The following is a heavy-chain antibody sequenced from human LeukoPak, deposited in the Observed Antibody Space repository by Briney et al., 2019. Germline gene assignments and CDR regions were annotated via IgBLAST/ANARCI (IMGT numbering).Heavy chain of an antibody. CDR1: GFTFSSSW. J-gene: IGHJ5*02. D-gene: IGHD3-10*01. CDR3: VNSGFDP. Sequence: PGKSLRLSCVASGFTFSSSWMSWVRQGPGKGLEWVAFIHYDGTNEYYADSVKGRFTISRDNFKNTLSLQMNGLRVEDTALYYCVNSGFDPWGQGTLVTVSS. CDR2: IHYDGTNE. V-gene: IGHV3-30*02.